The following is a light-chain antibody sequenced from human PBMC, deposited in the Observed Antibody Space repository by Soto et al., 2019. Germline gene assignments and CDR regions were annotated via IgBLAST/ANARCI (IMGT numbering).Light chain of an antibody. Sequence: EIVLTQSPATLSLSPGVSATLSCRASQSVSSYLAWCQQKPGQAPRLLIYGASNRATGIPARFSGSGSGTDFTLTISSLEPEDFAVYYCQHRTNWPLYTFGQGTKLQIK. CDR2: GAS. CDR3: QHRTNWPLYT. J-gene: IGKJ2*01. V-gene: IGKV3-11*01. CDR1: QSVSSY.